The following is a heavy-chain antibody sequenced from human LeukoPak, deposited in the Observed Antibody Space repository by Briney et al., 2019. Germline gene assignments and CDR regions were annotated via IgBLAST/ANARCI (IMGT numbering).Heavy chain of an antibody. J-gene: IGHJ4*02. CDR3: TTDSDYDFWSGYYIDGY. V-gene: IGHV3-73*01. CDR2: IRSKANSYAT. CDR1: GFTFNSYN. Sequence: GGSLRLSRAASGFTFNSYNMNWVRQAPGKGLEWVGRIRSKANSYATAYAASVKGRFTISRDDSKNTLYLQMNSLKTEDTAVYYCTTDSDYDFWSGYYIDGYWGQGTLVTVSS. D-gene: IGHD3-3*01.